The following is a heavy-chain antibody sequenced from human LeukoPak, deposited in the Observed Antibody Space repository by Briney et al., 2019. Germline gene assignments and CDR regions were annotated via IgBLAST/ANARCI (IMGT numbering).Heavy chain of an antibody. J-gene: IGHJ5*02. CDR1: GYTLTELS. CDR2: FDPEDGET. D-gene: IGHD3-22*01. Sequence: ALVKVSCKVSGYTLTELSMHWVRQAPGKGLEWMGGFDPEDGETIYAQKFQGRVTMTEDTSTDTAYMELSSLRSEDTAVYYCATEFGYPQTNWFDPWGQGTLVTVSS. CDR3: ATEFGYPQTNWFDP. V-gene: IGHV1-24*01.